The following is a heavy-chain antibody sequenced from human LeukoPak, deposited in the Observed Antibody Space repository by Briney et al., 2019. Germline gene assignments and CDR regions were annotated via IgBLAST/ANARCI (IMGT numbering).Heavy chain of an antibody. Sequence: GGSLRLSCAASGFTFGSYEMSWVRQAPGKGLEWVSYISSSGSTIYYADSVKGRFTISRDNAKNSLYLQMNSLRAEDTAVYYCARDLNREGMGIWGQGTMVTVSS. CDR3: ARDLNREGMGI. CDR2: ISSSGSTI. CDR1: GFTFGSYE. V-gene: IGHV3-48*03. J-gene: IGHJ3*02. D-gene: IGHD3-10*01.